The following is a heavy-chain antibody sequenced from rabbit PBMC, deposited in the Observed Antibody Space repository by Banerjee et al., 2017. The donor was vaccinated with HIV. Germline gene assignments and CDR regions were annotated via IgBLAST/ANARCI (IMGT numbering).Heavy chain of an antibody. Sequence: QLKETGGGLVQPGGSLTLSCKASRFDFITYYVSLVRQAPGKGLEWIGTVAAGKSRTLNVSRVNVRITIPSDDCLNTVALQRNSLTAVDRASKFSARGFYSYGHAEYADAAYYFDLWGTGTLLNV. V-gene: IGHV1S7*01. D-gene: IGHD6-1*01. CDR3: ARGFYSYGHAEYADAAYYFDL. CDR2: VAAGKSRT. CDR1: RFDFITYY. J-gene: IGHJ4*01.